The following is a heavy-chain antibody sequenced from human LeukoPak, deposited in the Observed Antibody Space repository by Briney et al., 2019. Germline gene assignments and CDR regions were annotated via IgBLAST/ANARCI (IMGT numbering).Heavy chain of an antibody. CDR1: GYTFTGYY. D-gene: IGHD2-15*01. J-gene: IGHJ6*03. V-gene: IGHV1-2*02. Sequence: ASVKVSCKASGYTFTGYYMHWVRQAPGQGLEWMGWINPNSGGTNYAQKFQGRVTMTRDTSISTAYMELSRLRSDATAVYYCAISCSGGSCYSEGNYYMDVWGKGTTVTVSS. CDR2: INPNSGGT. CDR3: AISCSGGSCYSEGNYYMDV.